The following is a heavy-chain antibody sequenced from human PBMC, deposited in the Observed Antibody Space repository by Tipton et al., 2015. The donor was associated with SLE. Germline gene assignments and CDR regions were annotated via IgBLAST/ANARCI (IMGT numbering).Heavy chain of an antibody. V-gene: IGHV4-59*11. Sequence: TLSLTCTVSGGSISSHYWSWIRQPPGKGLECIGYIYYSGSTNYNPSLKSRVTISVDTSKNQFSLKLSSVTAADTAVYYCARRYGGHCFDYWGQGTLVTVSS. CDR2: IYYSGST. J-gene: IGHJ4*02. CDR3: ARRYGGHCFDY. D-gene: IGHD3-16*01. CDR1: GGSISSHY.